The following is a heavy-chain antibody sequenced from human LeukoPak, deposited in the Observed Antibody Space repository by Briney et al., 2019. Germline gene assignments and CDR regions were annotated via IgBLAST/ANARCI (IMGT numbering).Heavy chain of an antibody. Sequence: GGSLRLSCAASGFTFSSYAMSWVRQAPGEGLEWVSAISGSGGSTYYADSVKGRFTISRDNSKNTLYLQMNSLRAEDTAVYYCAKLGSSGWPYGDAFDIWGQGTMVTVSS. V-gene: IGHV3-23*01. CDR1: GFTFSSYA. CDR2: ISGSGGST. J-gene: IGHJ3*02. D-gene: IGHD6-19*01. CDR3: AKLGSSGWPYGDAFDI.